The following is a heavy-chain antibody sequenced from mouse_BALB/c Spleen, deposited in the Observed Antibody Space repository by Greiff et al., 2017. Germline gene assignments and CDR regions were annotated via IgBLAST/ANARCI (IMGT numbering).Heavy chain of an antibody. J-gene: IGHJ4*01. D-gene: IGHD2-4*01. Sequence: EVMLVESGGGLVQPGGSMKLSCVASGFTFSNYWMNWVRQSPEKGLEWVAEIRLKSNNYATHYAESVKGRFTISRDDSKSSVYLQMNNLRAEDTGIYYCTRYDYDGLYYAMDYWGQGTSVTVSS. CDR1: GFTFSNYW. CDR3: TRYDYDGLYYAMDY. CDR2: IRLKSNNYAT. V-gene: IGHV6-6*02.